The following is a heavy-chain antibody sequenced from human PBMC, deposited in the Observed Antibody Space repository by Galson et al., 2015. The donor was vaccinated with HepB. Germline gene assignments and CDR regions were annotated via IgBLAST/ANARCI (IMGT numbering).Heavy chain of an antibody. CDR3: AKPPWTVFGVVSRKSYYFDH. CDR2: VSASGGGA. Sequence: SLRLSCAASGLTFSSYAMHWVRQAPGKGLEWVSSVSASGGGAHYADSVKGRFAVSRDNSKNTLYLQMNSLRAEDTAVYYCAKPPWTVFGVVSRKSYYFDHWGRGTLVTVSS. D-gene: IGHD3-3*01. V-gene: IGHV3-23*01. CDR1: GLTFSSYA. J-gene: IGHJ4*02.